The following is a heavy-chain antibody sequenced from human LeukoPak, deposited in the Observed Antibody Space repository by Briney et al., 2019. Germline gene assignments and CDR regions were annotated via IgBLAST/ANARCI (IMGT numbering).Heavy chain of an antibody. CDR3: ARRRGDNKTYYFDY. J-gene: IGHJ4*02. CDR1: GGSIRSDDYY. V-gene: IGHV4-30-4*01. CDR2: IYYSGGT. D-gene: IGHD3-16*01. Sequence: SETLSLTCTVSGGSIRSDDYYWSGIRQSPGRGLEWIGYIYYSGGTYYNPSLKSRLSISVDTSKNQFSLKLSSVTAADTAVYYCARRRGDNKTYYFDYWGQGTLVTVSS.